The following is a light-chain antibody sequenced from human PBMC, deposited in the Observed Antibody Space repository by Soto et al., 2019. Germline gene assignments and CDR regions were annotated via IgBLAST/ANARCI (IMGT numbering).Light chain of an antibody. CDR2: AAS. Sequence: EIVLTQSPGTLSLSPGERATRSCRASQSISSSYLAWYQQKPGQAPRLLIYAASSRATGIPDRFSGSGSGTDFTLTISRLEPEDFAVYYCQQYGSSSYTFGQGTQLEIK. CDR1: QSISSSY. V-gene: IGKV3-20*01. J-gene: IGKJ2*01. CDR3: QQYGSSSYT.